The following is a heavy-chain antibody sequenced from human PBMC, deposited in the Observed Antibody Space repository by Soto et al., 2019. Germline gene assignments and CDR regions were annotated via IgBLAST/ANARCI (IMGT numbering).Heavy chain of an antibody. V-gene: IGHV3-48*01. CDR3: ARDLAGLDY. J-gene: IGHJ4*02. CDR2: ISSSSSTI. CDR1: GFTFSSYS. Sequence: PGGSLRLSCAASGFTFSSYSMNWVRQAPGKGLEWVSYISSSSSTIYYADSVKGRFTISRDNAKNSLFLQMNNLRADDTAVYYCARDLAGLDYWGQGTLVTVSS.